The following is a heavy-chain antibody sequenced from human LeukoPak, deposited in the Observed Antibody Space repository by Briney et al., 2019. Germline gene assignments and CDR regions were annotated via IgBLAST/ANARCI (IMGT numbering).Heavy chain of an antibody. D-gene: IGHD2-15*01. CDR3: ARFSSGGDYFDY. J-gene: IGHJ4*02. Sequence: GGSLRLSCAASGFTFSSYGIHWVRQAPGKGLEWVAVIWYDGSNKYYADPVKGRFTISRDNSKNTLYLQMNSLRAEDTAVYYCARFSSGGDYFDYWGQGTLVTVSS. CDR1: GFTFSSYG. CDR2: IWYDGSNK. V-gene: IGHV3-33*01.